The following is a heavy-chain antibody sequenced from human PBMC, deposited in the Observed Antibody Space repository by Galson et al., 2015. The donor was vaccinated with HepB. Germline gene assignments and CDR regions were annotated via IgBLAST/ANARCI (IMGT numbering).Heavy chain of an antibody. D-gene: IGHD3-22*01. Sequence: SVKVSCKASGYTFSNYGMTWVRQAPGQGLEWMGWINTNTGNPTYAQGFIGRFVFSLDTSVSTAYLQISSLKADDTAVYYCARDHYDSSSDYWGQGTLVTVSS. J-gene: IGHJ4*02. CDR1: GYTFSNYG. CDR2: INTNTGNP. CDR3: ARDHYDSSSDY. V-gene: IGHV7-4-1*02.